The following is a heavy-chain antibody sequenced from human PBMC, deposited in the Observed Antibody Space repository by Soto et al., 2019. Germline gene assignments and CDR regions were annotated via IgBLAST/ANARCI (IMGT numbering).Heavy chain of an antibody. D-gene: IGHD3-9*01. J-gene: IGHJ4*02. V-gene: IGHV4-59*01. CDR3: ARGSPYYDILTGYSPPYYFDY. Sequence: PSETLSLTCTVSGGSISSYYWSWIRQPPGKGLEWIGYIYYSGSTNYNPSLKSRVTISVDTSKNQFSLKLSSVTAADTAVYYCARGSPYYDILTGYSPPYYFDYWGQGTLVTAPQ. CDR1: GGSISSYY. CDR2: IYYSGST.